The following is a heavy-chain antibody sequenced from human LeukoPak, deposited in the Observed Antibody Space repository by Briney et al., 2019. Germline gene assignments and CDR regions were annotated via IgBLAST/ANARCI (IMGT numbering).Heavy chain of an antibody. V-gene: IGHV3-30*18. Sequence: GGSLRPSCAASGFSFSSYVMHWVRQAPGKGLEWVAVISYDGSNIYYADSVKGRFTISRDNSKSTLYLQMNSLSGDDTAIYYCAKYRYYPRGDDAFDIWGQGTLVTVSS. CDR3: AKYRYYPRGDDAFDI. J-gene: IGHJ3*02. D-gene: IGHD1-26*01. CDR2: ISYDGSNI. CDR1: GFSFSSYV.